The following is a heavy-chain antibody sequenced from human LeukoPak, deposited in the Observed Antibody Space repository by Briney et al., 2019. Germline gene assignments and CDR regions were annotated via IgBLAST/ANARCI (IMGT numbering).Heavy chain of an antibody. D-gene: IGHD3-10*01. Sequence: SETLSLTCAVSGYSISSGDYWGWIRQPPGKGLEWIGNIYHSGSTFYNPSLKSRVAISVHTSKNQFSLKLSSVTAADTAVYYCARITGSYYYYYMDVWGKGTTVTVSS. V-gene: IGHV4-38-2*01. CDR2: IYHSGST. CDR1: GYSISSGDY. CDR3: ARITGSYYYYYMDV. J-gene: IGHJ6*03.